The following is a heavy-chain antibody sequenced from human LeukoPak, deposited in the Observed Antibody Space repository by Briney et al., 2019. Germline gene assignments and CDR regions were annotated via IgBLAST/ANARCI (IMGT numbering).Heavy chain of an antibody. CDR3: AGVGITMARGVIEGSPQNGNWFDP. D-gene: IGHD3-10*01. J-gene: IGHJ5*02. CDR2: IYYSGST. V-gene: IGHV4-31*03. Sequence: SQTLSLTCTVSGGSISSGGYYWNWIRQHPGKGLEWIGYIYYSGSTYYNPSLKSRVTISVDTSKNQFSLKLSSVTAAATAVYYCAGVGITMARGVIEGSPQNGNWFDPWGQGTRVTVSS. CDR1: GGSISSGGYY.